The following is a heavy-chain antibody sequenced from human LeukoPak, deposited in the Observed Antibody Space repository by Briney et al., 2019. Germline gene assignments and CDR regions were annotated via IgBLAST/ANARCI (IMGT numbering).Heavy chain of an antibody. J-gene: IGHJ4*02. CDR3: ARGDYYDSSGYYFHY. CDR2: ISYSGST. V-gene: IGHV4-59*08. D-gene: IGHD3-22*01. Sequence: SETLSLTCTVSGGSISSYYWSWIRQPPGKGLEWIGYISYSGSTNYNPSLKSRVTISVDTSKNQFSLKLSSVTAADTAVYYCARGDYYDSSGYYFHYWGQGTLVTVSS. CDR1: GGSISSYY.